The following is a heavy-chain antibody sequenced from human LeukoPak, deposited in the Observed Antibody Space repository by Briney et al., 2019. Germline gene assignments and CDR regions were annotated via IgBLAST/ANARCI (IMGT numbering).Heavy chain of an antibody. CDR2: ISAYNGNT. D-gene: IGHD3-22*01. V-gene: IGHV1-18*01. Sequence: ASVKVSCKASGYTFTSYGISWVRQAPGQGLEWVGWISAYNGNTNYAQKLQGRVTMTTDTSTSTAYMELRSLRSGDTAVYYCAREHYYDSSGYYHGKYYFDYWGQGTLVTVSS. J-gene: IGHJ4*02. CDR1: GYTFTSYG. CDR3: AREHYYDSSGYYHGKYYFDY.